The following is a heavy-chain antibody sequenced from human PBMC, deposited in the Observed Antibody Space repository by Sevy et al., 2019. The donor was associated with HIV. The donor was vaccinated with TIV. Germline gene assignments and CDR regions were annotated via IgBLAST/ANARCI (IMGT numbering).Heavy chain of an antibody. D-gene: IGHD2-15*01. CDR2: ISFDGNKR. V-gene: IGHV3-30*18. CDR1: GFTFSSHG. J-gene: IGHJ5*02. CDR3: VKGEGYCSGGSCNPGVS. Sequence: GGSLRLSCAASGFTFSSHGMHWVRRAPGKGLEWVGLISFDGNKRYYPDSVKGRFTISRDNSKNTLYLQMNGLRAEDTAVYYCVKGEGYCSGGSCNPGVSWGQGTLVTVSS.